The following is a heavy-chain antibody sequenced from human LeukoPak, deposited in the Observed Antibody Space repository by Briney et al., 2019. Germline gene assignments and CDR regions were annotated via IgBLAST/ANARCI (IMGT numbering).Heavy chain of an antibody. CDR1: GFTFSRYS. V-gene: IGHV3-21*01. D-gene: IGHD5-18*01. J-gene: IGHJ4*02. CDR3: AKDGRASSSGYGVDF. CDR2: IRTSSSYI. Sequence: GGSLRLSCAASGFTFSRYSMNWVRQAPGKGLEWVSSIRTSSSYIYYADSVKARFTISRDNSKDTLYLQLSSLRAEDTAVYYCAKDGRASSSGYGVDFWGQGTLVTVSS.